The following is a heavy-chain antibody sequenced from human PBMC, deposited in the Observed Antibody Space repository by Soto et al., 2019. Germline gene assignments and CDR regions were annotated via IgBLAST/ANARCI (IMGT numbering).Heavy chain of an antibody. CDR3: ARDTREITRVRGVIPYYVYHMDV. Sequence: QVQLVQSGAEVKRPGSSVKVSCKCSGGTFSNYAISWVRQAPGEGLEWMGGIIPAFDIPNYAQKFQGRVTITADESTSTAYMHMSSLRSEHTATSYCARDTREITRVRGVIPYYVYHMDVWGQGTTVIVSS. CDR2: IIPAFDIP. CDR1: GGTFSNYA. J-gene: IGHJ6*02. D-gene: IGHD3-10*01. V-gene: IGHV1-69*01.